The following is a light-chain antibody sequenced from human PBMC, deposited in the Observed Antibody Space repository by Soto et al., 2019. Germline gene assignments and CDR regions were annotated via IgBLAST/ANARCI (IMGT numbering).Light chain of an antibody. CDR1: QSISSD. J-gene: IGKJ1*01. CDR3: QHYGSSPRT. Sequence: EVVMTQSPATLSVSPGGRGTLSCRASQSISSDLAWYQQKPGQAPRLLIYGASSRATGIPDRFSGSGSGTDFTLTISRLEPEDFAVYYCQHYGSSPRTFGQGTKGDIK. V-gene: IGKV3-20*01. CDR2: GAS.